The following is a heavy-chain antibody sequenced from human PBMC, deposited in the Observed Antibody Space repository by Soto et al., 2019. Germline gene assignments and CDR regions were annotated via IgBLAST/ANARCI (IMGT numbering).Heavy chain of an antibody. J-gene: IGHJ5*02. CDR2: IIPIFGTA. D-gene: IGHD2-2*01. V-gene: IGHV1-69*12. CDR3: ARAQPISTSHRMYWFDP. Sequence: QVQLVQSGAEVKKPGSSVKVSCKASGVTFSSYAIRWVRQAPGQGLEWLGGIIPIFGTANYAQKFQGRVTITADESTSTAYMVLSSLRSEDTAVYYCARAQPISTSHRMYWFDPWGQGTLVTVSS. CDR1: GVTFSSYA.